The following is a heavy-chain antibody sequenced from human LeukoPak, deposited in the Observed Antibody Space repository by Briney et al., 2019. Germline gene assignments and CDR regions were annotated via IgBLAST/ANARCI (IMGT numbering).Heavy chain of an antibody. CDR2: INPNSGGT. CDR1: GYTLTDYY. Sequence: ASVKVSCKASGYTLTDYYMHWVRQAPGQGLEWMGRINPNSGGTNYAQKFQGRVTMTRDTSISTVYMELSRLRSDDTAVYYCARVGYYESSGYYEFWGQGTLVTVSS. J-gene: IGHJ4*02. D-gene: IGHD3-22*01. CDR3: ARVGYYESSGYYEF. V-gene: IGHV1-2*06.